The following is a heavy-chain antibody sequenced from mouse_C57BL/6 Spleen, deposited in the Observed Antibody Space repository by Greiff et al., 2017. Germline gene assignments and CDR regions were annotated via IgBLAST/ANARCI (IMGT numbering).Heavy chain of an antibody. V-gene: IGHV1-80*01. CDR2: IYPGDGDT. CDR1: GYAFSSYW. Sequence: QVQLQQSGAELVKPGASVKISCKASGYAFSSYWMNWVKQRPGKGLEWIGQIYPGDGDTNYNGKFKGKATLTADKSSSTAYMQLSSLTSEDSAVYFWAREGPGTHFDYWGQGTTLTVSS. CDR3: AREGPGTHFDY. D-gene: IGHD4-1*01. J-gene: IGHJ2*01.